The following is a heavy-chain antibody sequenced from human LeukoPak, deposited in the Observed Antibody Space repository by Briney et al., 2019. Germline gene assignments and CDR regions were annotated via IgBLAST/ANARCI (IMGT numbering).Heavy chain of an antibody. CDR3: ARGLTNIAVAGTMNY. V-gene: IGHV1-46*01. CDR1: GYTFTSYY. Sequence: GASVKVSCTASGYTFTSYYMHWVRQAPGQGLEWMGIINPSGGSTSYAQKFQGRVTMTRDTSTSTVYMELSSLRSEDTAVYYCARGLTNIAVAGTMNYWGQGTLVTVSS. D-gene: IGHD6-19*01. J-gene: IGHJ4*02. CDR2: INPSGGST.